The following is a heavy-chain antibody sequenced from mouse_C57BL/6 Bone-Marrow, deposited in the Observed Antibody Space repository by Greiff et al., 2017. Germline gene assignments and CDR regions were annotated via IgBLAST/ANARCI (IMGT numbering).Heavy chain of an antibody. Sequence: VQLQQSGAELVRPGSSVKLSCKASGYTFTSYWMHWVKQRPIQGLEWIGNIDPSDSETHYNQKFKDKATLTVDKSSSTAYMQLSSLTSEDSAVYYCARWGIRRGYYAMDYWGQGTSVTVSS. D-gene: IGHD2-12*01. J-gene: IGHJ4*01. CDR2: IDPSDSET. CDR1: GYTFTSYW. V-gene: IGHV1-52*01. CDR3: ARWGIRRGYYAMDY.